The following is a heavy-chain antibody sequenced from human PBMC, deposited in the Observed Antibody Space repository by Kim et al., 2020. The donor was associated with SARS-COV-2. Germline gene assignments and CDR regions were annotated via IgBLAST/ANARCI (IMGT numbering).Heavy chain of an antibody. V-gene: IGHV3-48*04. J-gene: IGHJ4*01. Sequence: GGSLRLSCVGSGFSFGTWSVSWVRQAPGKGLEWVSYIGTYRNKLYYADSVKGRFTISRDTAKNEVYLQMNSLRVEDTAVYYCARDGGVSGLFDYWGHGTLVTVSS. CDR3: ARDGGVSGLFDY. CDR1: GFSFGTWS. D-gene: IGHD3-16*01. CDR2: IGTYRNKL.